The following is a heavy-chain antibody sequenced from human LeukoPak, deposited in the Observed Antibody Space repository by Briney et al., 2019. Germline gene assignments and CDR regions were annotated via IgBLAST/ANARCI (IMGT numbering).Heavy chain of an antibody. J-gene: IGHJ4*02. CDR3: AKANTQWLVRGYYFDY. CDR2: ISGSGGST. D-gene: IGHD6-19*01. Sequence: GGSLRLSCAASGFTFSSYAMSWVRQAPGKGLEWVSAISGSGGSTYYADSVKGRFTISRDNSKNTLYLQMNSLRAEDTAVYCCAKANTQWLVRGYYFDYWGQGTLVTVSS. CDR1: GFTFSSYA. V-gene: IGHV3-23*01.